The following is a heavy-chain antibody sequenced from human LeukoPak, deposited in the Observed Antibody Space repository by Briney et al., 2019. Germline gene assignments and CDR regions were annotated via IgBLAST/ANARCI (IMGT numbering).Heavy chain of an antibody. D-gene: IGHD6-19*01. CDR3: ARDGLRSSGWYWGFDY. V-gene: IGHV3-48*03. J-gene: IGHJ4*02. CDR2: ISSSGRTI. CDR1: GFTFSSYE. Sequence: VGSLRLSCAASGFTFSSYEMNCGRQAPGRGLRWVSDISSSGRTIYYADSVKGRFTIYRDNAKNSLYLELSTVRAEDTAVYYCARDGLRSSGWYWGFDYWGQGTLVTVSS.